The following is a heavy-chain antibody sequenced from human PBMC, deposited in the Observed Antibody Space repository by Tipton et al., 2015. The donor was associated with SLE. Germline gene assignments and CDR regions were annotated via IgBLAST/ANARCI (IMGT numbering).Heavy chain of an antibody. CDR2: ISSSSSYI. V-gene: IGHV3-21*01. CDR3: ARITTGYYDSSGYYLPDAFDI. CDR1: GFTFTSYA. D-gene: IGHD3-22*01. Sequence: SLRLSCEASGFTFTSYAMNWVRQAPGKGLEWVSSISSSSSYIYYADSVKGRFTISRDNAKNSLYLQMNSLRAEDTAVYYCARITTGYYDSSGYYLPDAFDIWGQGTMVTVSS. J-gene: IGHJ3*02.